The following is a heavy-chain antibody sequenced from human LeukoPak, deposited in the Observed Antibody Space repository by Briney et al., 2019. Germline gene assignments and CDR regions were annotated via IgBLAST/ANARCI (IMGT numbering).Heavy chain of an antibody. D-gene: IGHD1-26*01. J-gene: IGHJ6*03. Sequence: TGGSLRLSCAASGFTFSSYWMSWVRQAPGKGLEWVANIKQDGSEKYYVDSVKGRFTISRDNAKNSLYLQMNSLRAEDTAVYYCAREPNRVGVGATIEAPYYYMDVWGKGTTVTVSS. V-gene: IGHV3-7*01. CDR1: GFTFSSYW. CDR2: IKQDGSEK. CDR3: AREPNRVGVGATIEAPYYYMDV.